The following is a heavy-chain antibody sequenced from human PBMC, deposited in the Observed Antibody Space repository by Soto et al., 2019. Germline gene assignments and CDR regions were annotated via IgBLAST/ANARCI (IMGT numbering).Heavy chain of an antibody. Sequence: QLQLQESGPGLVKPSETLSLTCTVSGASISSSTFYWGWIRQPPGKGLEWIGTVYYIGSAYYNPSLKRRLTISVDTSKNQFSLKLSSVTAADTALYYCVRHAPYRSGWANRNDYWGQGTLVTVSS. CDR3: VRHAPYRSGWANRNDY. D-gene: IGHD6-19*01. CDR2: VYYIGSA. V-gene: IGHV4-39*01. CDR1: GASISSSTFY. J-gene: IGHJ4*02.